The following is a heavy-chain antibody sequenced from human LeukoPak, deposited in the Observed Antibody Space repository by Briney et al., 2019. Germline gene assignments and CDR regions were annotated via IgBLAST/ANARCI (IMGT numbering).Heavy chain of an antibody. V-gene: IGHV3-23*01. CDR3: AKGGQQQLVPDYGMDV. CDR1: GFTFSSYA. D-gene: IGHD6-13*01. Sequence: GGSLRLSCAASGFTFSSYAMSWVRQAPGKGLEWVSAISGSGGSIYYADSVKGRFTISRDSCKNTLYLQMNSLRADDTAVYYCAKGGQQQLVPDYGMDVWGKGTTVTVSS. J-gene: IGHJ6*04. CDR2: ISGSGGSI.